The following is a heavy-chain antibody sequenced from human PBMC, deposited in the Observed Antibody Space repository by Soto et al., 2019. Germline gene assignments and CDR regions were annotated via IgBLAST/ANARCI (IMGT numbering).Heavy chain of an antibody. CDR1: GFTFSGYA. J-gene: IGHJ3*02. V-gene: IGHV3-23*05. CDR3: ARVLYGGYVFDPFDI. D-gene: IGHD5-12*01. Sequence: GGSLRLSCVGSGFTFSGYAMSWVRKPPGKGLEWVSVITTTGSGSYSADSVKGRFTVSRDNSKNILYLQMNSLRAEDTAVYYCARVLYGGYVFDPFDIWGQGTVVTVSS. CDR2: ITTTGSGS.